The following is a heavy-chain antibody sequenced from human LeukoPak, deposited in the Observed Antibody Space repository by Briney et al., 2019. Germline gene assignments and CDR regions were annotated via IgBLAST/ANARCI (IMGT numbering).Heavy chain of an antibody. D-gene: IGHD1-26*01. CDR2: ISSSGSTI. CDR1: GFTFSSYS. J-gene: IGHJ4*02. CDR3: ARDGHPSYSGSYPRPYFDY. V-gene: IGHV3-48*04. Sequence: GGSLRLSCAASGFTFSSYSMNWVRQAPGKGLEWVSYISSSGSTIYYADSVKGRFTISRDNAKNSLYLQMNSLRAEDTAVYYCARDGHPSYSGSYPRPYFDYWGQGTLVTVSS.